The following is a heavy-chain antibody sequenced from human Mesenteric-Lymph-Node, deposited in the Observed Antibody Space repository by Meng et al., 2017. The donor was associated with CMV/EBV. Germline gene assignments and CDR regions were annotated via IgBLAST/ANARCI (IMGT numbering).Heavy chain of an antibody. V-gene: IGHV3-13*01. Sequence: GGSLRLSYAASGFTFSSYDMHWVRQATGKGLEWVSGIGTAGDTYYPASVKGRFTISRENAKNSLYLQMHSLRAGDTAVYYCARDQVAGGMDVWGQGTTVTVSS. CDR1: GFTFSSYD. CDR2: IGTAGDT. CDR3: ARDQVAGGMDV. J-gene: IGHJ6*02. D-gene: IGHD6-13*01.